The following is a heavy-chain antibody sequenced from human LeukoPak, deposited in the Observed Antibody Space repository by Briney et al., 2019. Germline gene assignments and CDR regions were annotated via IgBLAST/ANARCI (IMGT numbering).Heavy chain of an antibody. J-gene: IGHJ4*02. CDR3: ARNMALDY. CDR2: INPGSDNT. Sequence: EASVKVSCKASGYTFSDYDINWVRQATGQGLEWMGRINPGSDNTDYAQKFQGRVTMTKDSSISTVYMELSSLRSEDAAVYYCARNMALDYWGQGSLVTVSS. V-gene: IGHV1-8*01. CDR1: GYTFSDYD. D-gene: IGHD2/OR15-2a*01.